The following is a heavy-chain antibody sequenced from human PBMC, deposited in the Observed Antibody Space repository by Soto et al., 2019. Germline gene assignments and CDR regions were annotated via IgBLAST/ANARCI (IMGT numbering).Heavy chain of an antibody. Sequence: ASVKVSCKASGYTFTDYYIHWVRQAPGQGLEWMGWVNPKSGGTNYAQKFQGRVTMTRDTSISTAYMELSRLRSDDTATYYCARGPPRKWVDPWGQGILVTVSS. CDR2: VNPKSGGT. J-gene: IGHJ5*02. CDR1: GYTFTDYY. V-gene: IGHV1-2*02. CDR3: ARGPPRKWVDP.